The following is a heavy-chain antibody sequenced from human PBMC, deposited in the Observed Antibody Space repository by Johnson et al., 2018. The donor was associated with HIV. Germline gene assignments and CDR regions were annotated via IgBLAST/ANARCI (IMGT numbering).Heavy chain of an antibody. Sequence: QVQLVESGGGVVQPGGSLRLSCAASGFSLNSYDMHWVRQAPGKGLEWGTMISYDGSKKYYADSVKGRLTISRDNSKNTLYLQMNSLRVEDTAMYYCAKSTQATIARESGPYGAFDSWGQGTMVTVSS. CDR3: AKSTQATIARESGPYGAFDS. J-gene: IGHJ3*02. CDR2: ISYDGSKK. D-gene: IGHD3-10*01. CDR1: GFSLNSYD. V-gene: IGHV3-30*04.